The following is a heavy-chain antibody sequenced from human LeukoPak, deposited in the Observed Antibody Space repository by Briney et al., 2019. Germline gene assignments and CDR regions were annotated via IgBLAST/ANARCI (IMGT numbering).Heavy chain of an antibody. V-gene: IGHV1-24*01. J-gene: IGHJ4*02. CDR1: GYTLTELS. CDR3: ATDTIFGVVIPHFDY. D-gene: IGHD3-3*01. CDR2: FDPEDGET. Sequence: ASVKVSCKVSGYTLTELSMHWVRQAPGKGLEWMGGFDPEDGETIYAQKFQGRVTMTEDTSTDTAHMELSSLRSEDTAVYYCATDTIFGVVIPHFDYWGQGTLVTVSS.